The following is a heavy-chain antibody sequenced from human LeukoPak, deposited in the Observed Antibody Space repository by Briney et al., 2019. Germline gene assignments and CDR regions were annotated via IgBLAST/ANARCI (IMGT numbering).Heavy chain of an antibody. CDR1: GYSISSGYY. CDR2: IYYSGST. J-gene: IGHJ3*02. V-gene: IGHV4-61*01. CDR3: ARGIAARLGAFDI. D-gene: IGHD6-6*01. Sequence: PSETLSLTCTVSGYSISSGYYWGWIRQPPGKGLEWIGYIYYSGSTNYNPSLKSRVTISVDTSKNQFSLKLSSVTAADTAVYYCARGIAARLGAFDIWGQGTMVTVSS.